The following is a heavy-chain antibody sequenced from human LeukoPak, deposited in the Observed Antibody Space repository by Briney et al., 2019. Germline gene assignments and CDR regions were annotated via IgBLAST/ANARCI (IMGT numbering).Heavy chain of an antibody. Sequence: GGSLRLSCAASAFTFSRYWMTWGRQAPGKGLEWVANIKEDGSEKYYVDSVKGRFSISRDNTKNSLYLQMNSLRAEDTAVYYCARGGYTSSWYISRDYWGQGTLVTVSS. CDR3: ARGGYTSSWYISRDY. D-gene: IGHD6-13*01. CDR1: AFTFSRYW. CDR2: IKEDGSEK. J-gene: IGHJ4*02. V-gene: IGHV3-7*01.